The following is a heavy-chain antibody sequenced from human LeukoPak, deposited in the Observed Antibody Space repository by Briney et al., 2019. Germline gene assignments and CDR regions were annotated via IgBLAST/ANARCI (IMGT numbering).Heavy chain of an antibody. J-gene: IGHJ4*02. D-gene: IGHD3-22*01. V-gene: IGHV3-53*05. CDR3: ARDVRIVYYDRSPDY. CDR2: IYPDGRT. CDR1: GVTVSSIY. Sequence: GGSLRLSFAASGVTVSSIYMGWVRQAPGKGLDWVSVIYPDGRTYYTESVKGRFTISRDSSENTLYLQMNSLRAEDTAVYYCARDVRIVYYDRSPDYWGQGTLVTVSS.